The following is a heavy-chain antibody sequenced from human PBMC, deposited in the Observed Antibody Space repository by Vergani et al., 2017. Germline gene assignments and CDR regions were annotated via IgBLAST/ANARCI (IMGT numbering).Heavy chain of an antibody. J-gene: IGHJ4*02. D-gene: IGHD3-10*01. CDR1: GFTFSTYA. V-gene: IGHV3-23*01. CDR2: ISGSGGST. Sequence: EVQLLESGGGLVQPGGSLRLSCAASGFTFSTYAMNGVRQAPGKGLEWVSAISGSGGSTYYADSVKGRFTISRDNSKNTLYLQMNSLRAEDTAVYYCARDHITMPFWYFDFWGQGTLVTVSS. CDR3: ARDHITMPFWYFDF.